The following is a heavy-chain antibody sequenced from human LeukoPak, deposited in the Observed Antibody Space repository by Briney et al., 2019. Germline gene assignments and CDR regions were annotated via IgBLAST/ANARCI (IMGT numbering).Heavy chain of an antibody. Sequence: GASVKVSCRASGNTFTSHPMNWVRQAPGQGLEWMGWINTNTGNPTYAQGFTGRFVFSLDTSVSTAYLQISGLKAEDTAVYYCARDSTDYSKWASWFDPWGQGTLVTVSS. V-gene: IGHV7-4-1*02. CDR2: INTNTGNP. CDR1: GNTFTSHP. D-gene: IGHD4-11*01. J-gene: IGHJ5*02. CDR3: ARDSTDYSKWASWFDP.